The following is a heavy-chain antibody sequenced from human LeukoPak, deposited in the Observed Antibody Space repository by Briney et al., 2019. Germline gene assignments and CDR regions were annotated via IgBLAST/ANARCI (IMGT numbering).Heavy chain of an antibody. J-gene: IGHJ4*02. Sequence: SETLSLTCTVSGGSISSYYWGWIRQPPGKGLEWIGSIYYSGSTYYNPSLKSRVTISVDTSKNQFSLKLSSVTAADTAVYYCASLGYIAVAGTPRYWGQGTLVTVSS. CDR1: GGSISSYY. D-gene: IGHD6-19*01. CDR3: ASLGYIAVAGTPRY. V-gene: IGHV4-39*07. CDR2: IYYSGST.